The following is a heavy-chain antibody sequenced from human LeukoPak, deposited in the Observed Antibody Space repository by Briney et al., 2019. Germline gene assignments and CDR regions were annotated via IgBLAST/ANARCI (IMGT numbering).Heavy chain of an antibody. J-gene: IGHJ3*02. V-gene: IGHV5-51*01. CDR2: IYPGDSDT. Sequence: GESLKISCKGSGYSFTSYWIGWVRQMPGKGLEWMGIIYPGDSDTRYSPSFQGQVTISADKSISTAYLQWSSLKASDTAMYYCARDPNCGGDCYFQESAFDIWGQGTMVTVSS. CDR3: ARDPNCGGDCYFQESAFDI. D-gene: IGHD2-21*01. CDR1: GYSFTSYW.